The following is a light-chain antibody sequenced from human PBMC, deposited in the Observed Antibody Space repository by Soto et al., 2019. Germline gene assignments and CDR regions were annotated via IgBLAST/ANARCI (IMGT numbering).Light chain of an antibody. CDR1: SSDIGGYNY. J-gene: IGLJ1*01. CDR2: DVS. CDR3: SSYTSSNTRYV. Sequence: QSVLTQPASVSGSPGQSITISCSGTSSDIGGYNYVSWYQQHPGKAPKLMIYDVSSRPSGVSYRFSGSKSGNTASLTISGLQAEDEADYYCSSYTSSNTRYVFGTGTKVTXL. V-gene: IGLV2-14*03.